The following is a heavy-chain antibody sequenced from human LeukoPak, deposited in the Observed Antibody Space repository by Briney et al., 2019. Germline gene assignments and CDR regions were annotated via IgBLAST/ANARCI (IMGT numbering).Heavy chain of an antibody. Sequence: PGGSLRLSCAASGFTFRHYAMHWVRQAPGKGLEWVAFIRYDGSNKYYADSVKGRFTISRDNSKNTLYLQMNSLRAEDTAVYYCAKERDTAMVTIDYWGQGTLVTVSS. D-gene: IGHD5-18*01. J-gene: IGHJ4*02. CDR1: GFTFRHYA. CDR3: AKERDTAMVTIDY. CDR2: IRYDGSNK. V-gene: IGHV3-30*02.